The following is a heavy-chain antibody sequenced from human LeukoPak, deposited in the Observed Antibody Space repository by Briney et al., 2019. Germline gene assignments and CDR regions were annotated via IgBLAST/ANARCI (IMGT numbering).Heavy chain of an antibody. CDR1: GGSISSGDYY. V-gene: IGHV4-39*01. D-gene: IGHD1-26*01. Sequence: SETLSLTCTVSGGSISSGDYYWGWIRQPPGKGMEWIGSIYYSGSTYYNPSLKSRVTISVDTSKNQFSLKLSSVTAADTAVYYCARHRAVSVVGNFYFDYWGQGTLVTVSS. CDR3: ARHRAVSVVGNFYFDY. CDR2: IYYSGST. J-gene: IGHJ4*02.